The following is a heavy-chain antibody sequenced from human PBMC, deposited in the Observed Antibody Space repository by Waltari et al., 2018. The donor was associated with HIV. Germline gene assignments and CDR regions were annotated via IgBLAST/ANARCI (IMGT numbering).Heavy chain of an antibody. CDR3: ARGGIAATGRPVLRAFDI. CDR1: GGSFSGYY. D-gene: IGHD6-13*01. V-gene: IGHV4-34*01. J-gene: IGHJ3*02. Sequence: QVQLQQWGAGLLKPSETLSLTCAVYGGSFSGYYWSWIRQPPGKGLEWIGEINHSGSTNYNPSLKSRVTISVDTSKNQFSLKLSSVTAADTAVYYCARGGIAATGRPVLRAFDIWGQGTMVTVSS. CDR2: INHSGST.